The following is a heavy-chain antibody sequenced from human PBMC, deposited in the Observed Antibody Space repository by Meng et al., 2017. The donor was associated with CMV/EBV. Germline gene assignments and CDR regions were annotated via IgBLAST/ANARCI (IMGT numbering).Heavy chain of an antibody. CDR1: GNTFISYD. J-gene: IGHJ5*02. Sequence: ASVKVSCKASGNTFISYDINWVRQATGQGLEWMGWMNPNSGNTAYAQKFQGRVTMTRNTSISTAYMELTSLGSEDTAVYYCARGVGIFANWFDPWGQGTLVTVSS. CDR2: MNPNSGNT. V-gene: IGHV1-8*01. CDR3: ARGVGIFANWFDP. D-gene: IGHD3-3*01.